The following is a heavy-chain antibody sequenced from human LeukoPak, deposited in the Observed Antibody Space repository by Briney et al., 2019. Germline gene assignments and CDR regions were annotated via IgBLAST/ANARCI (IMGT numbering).Heavy chain of an antibody. CDR1: GYTFTSYG. J-gene: IGHJ5*02. Sequence: ASVKVSCKASGYTFTSYGISWVRQAPGQGLEWMGWISAYNGNTNYAQKLQGRVTMTTDTSTSTAYMELRSLRSDDTAVYYCARDPYGSGSYRRFDPWGQGTLVTVSS. V-gene: IGHV1-18*01. D-gene: IGHD3-10*01. CDR3: ARDPYGSGSYRRFDP. CDR2: ISAYNGNT.